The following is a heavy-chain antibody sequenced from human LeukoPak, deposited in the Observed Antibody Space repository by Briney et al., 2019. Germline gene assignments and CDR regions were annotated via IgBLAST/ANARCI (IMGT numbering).Heavy chain of an antibody. CDR2: IWYDGSNK. V-gene: IGHV3-33*06. J-gene: IGHJ6*02. D-gene: IGHD6-13*01. Sequence: PGRSLRLSCAASGFTFSSYGMHWVRQAPGKGLEWVAVIWYDGSNKYYADSVKGRFTISRDNSKNTLYLQMNSLRAEDTAVYYCANSEAAADYYYYYGMDVWGQGTTVTVSS. CDR3: ANSEAAADYYYYYGMDV. CDR1: GFTFSSYG.